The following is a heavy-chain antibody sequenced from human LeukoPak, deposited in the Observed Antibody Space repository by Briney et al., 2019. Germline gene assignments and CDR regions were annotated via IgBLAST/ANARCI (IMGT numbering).Heavy chain of an antibody. V-gene: IGHV4-59*01. CDR2: IYYSGST. CDR1: GGSISSYY. D-gene: IGHD6-6*01. CDR3: ARQYSSSSKVFDY. Sequence: SETLSLTCTVSGGSISSYYWSWIRQPPGKGLEWIGYIYYSGSTNYNPSLKSRVTISVDTSKNQFSLKLSSVTAADTAVYYCARQYSSSSKVFDYRGQGTLVTVSS. J-gene: IGHJ4*02.